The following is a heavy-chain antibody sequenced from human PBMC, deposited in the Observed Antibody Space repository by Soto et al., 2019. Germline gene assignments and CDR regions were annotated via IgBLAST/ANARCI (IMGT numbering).Heavy chain of an antibody. V-gene: IGHV3-23*01. CDR3: AKYPAVTTKGFDY. Sequence: EVQLLESGGGLVQPGGSLRLSCAASGFIFSNYVMSWVRQAPGKGLEWVSGISNSGGSTYYADSVKGRFTISRDNSKNTLYLQMNSLRVEDTAIYYCAKYPAVTTKGFDYWGQGALVTVSS. CDR1: GFIFSNYV. D-gene: IGHD5-12*01. J-gene: IGHJ4*02. CDR2: ISNSGGST.